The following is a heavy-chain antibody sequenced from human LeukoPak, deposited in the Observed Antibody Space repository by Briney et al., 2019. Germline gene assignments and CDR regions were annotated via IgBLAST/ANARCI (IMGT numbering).Heavy chain of an antibody. Sequence: GGSLRLSCAASGFTFSTFWMSWVRQAPGKGLEWVANIKQDGSEKYYMDSVEGRFTISRDNAKNSLHLQVNSLRAEDTAVYYCARVATGFFDYWGQGTLVTVSS. J-gene: IGHJ4*02. CDR2: IKQDGSEK. V-gene: IGHV3-7*05. CDR1: GFTFSTFW. CDR3: ARVATGFFDY.